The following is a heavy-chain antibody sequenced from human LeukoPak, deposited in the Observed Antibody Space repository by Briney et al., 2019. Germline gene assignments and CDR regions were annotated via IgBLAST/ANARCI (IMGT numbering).Heavy chain of an antibody. CDR3: ARETSPYGGNSGYNYFDY. D-gene: IGHD4-23*01. V-gene: IGHV3-48*04. CDR2: ISSSGSTI. Sequence: PGGSLRLSCAASGFTFSSYAMSWVRQAPGKGLEWVSYISSSGSTIYYADSVKGRFTISRDNAKNSLYLQMNSLRAEDTAVYYCARETSPYGGNSGYNYFDYWGQGTLVTVSS. CDR1: GFTFSSYA. J-gene: IGHJ4*02.